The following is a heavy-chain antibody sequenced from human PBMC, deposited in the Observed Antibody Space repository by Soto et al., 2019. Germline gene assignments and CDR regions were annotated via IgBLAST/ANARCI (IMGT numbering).Heavy chain of an antibody. D-gene: IGHD3-10*01. CDR1: GGSISSSSYY. CDR2: IYYSGNT. Sequence: QLQLQESGPGLVKPSETLSLTCTVSGGSISSSSYYWGWIRQPPGKGLEWIGSIYYSGNTYFNPSLKSRVTISVDTSKNQFSLKLSSVTAADTAVYYCARQSMVRGVIKIYYYGMDVWGQGTTVTVSS. V-gene: IGHV4-39*01. CDR3: ARQSMVRGVIKIYYYGMDV. J-gene: IGHJ6*02.